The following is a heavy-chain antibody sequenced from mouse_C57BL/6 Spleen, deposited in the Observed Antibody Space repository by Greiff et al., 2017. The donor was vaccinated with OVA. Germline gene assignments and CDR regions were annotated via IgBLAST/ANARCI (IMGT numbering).Heavy chain of an antibody. V-gene: IGHV1-26*01. CDR3: ESARESYSNFFAY. CDR1: GYTFTDYY. Sequence: EVQLQQSGPELVKPGASVKISCKASGYTFTDYYMNWVKQSHGQSLEWIGDIHPNNGGPSYNQKFKGKATLTVDKSSSTAYMELSSLTSEDSAVEYCESARESYSNFFAYWGQGTLVTVSA. D-gene: IGHD2-5*01. J-gene: IGHJ3*01. CDR2: IHPNNGGP.